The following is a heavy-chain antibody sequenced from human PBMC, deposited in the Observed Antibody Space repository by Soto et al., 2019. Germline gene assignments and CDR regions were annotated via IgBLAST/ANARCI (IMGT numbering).Heavy chain of an antibody. V-gene: IGHV4-4*02. CDR2: IFRSGNT. Sequence: SETLSLTCTVSGGSISTGNWWTWVRQSPEKGLEWIGEIFRSGNTYYNPSFKSRVTISVDNSNNQFSLRLNSVTAADTPVYYCARIGTVSLDFWGPGTLVTVSS. CDR1: GGSISTGNW. D-gene: IGHD4-17*01. J-gene: IGHJ4*02. CDR3: ARIGTVSLDF.